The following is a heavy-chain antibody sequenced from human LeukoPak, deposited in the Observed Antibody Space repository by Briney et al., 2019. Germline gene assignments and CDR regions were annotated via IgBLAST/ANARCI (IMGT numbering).Heavy chain of an antibody. CDR2: IYYSGST. V-gene: IGHV4-61*05. J-gene: IGHJ4*02. Sequence: SETLSLTCTVSGGSISTSNYYWGWIRQPPGKGLEWIGYIYYSGSTNYNPSLKSRVTISVDTSKNQFSLKLSSVTAADTAVYYCARTYGSGSYFDSWGQGTLVTVSS. CDR3: ARTYGSGSYFDS. CDR1: GGSISTSNYY. D-gene: IGHD3-10*01.